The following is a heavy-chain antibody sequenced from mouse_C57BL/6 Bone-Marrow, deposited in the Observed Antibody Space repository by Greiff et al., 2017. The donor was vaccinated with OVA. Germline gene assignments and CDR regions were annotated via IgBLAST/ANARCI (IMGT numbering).Heavy chain of an antibody. CDR2: ISSRSSTI. V-gene: IGHV5-17*01. D-gene: IGHD2-3*01. J-gene: IGHJ4*01. Sequence: EVQGVESGGGLVKPGGSLELSCAASGFPFSDYGMHWVRQAPEKGLEWVAYISSRSSTIYNADTVKGRFTISRDNAQNTLFLQMTSLRSEDTAMYYCARRGWLLDYYYAMDYWGQGTSVTVSS. CDR3: ARRGWLLDYYYAMDY. CDR1: GFPFSDYG.